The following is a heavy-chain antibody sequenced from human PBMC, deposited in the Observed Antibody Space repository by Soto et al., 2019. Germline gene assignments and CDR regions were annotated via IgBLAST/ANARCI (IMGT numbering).Heavy chain of an antibody. V-gene: IGHV1-69*01. CDR2: IIPLFRTV. J-gene: IGHJ6*02. CDR3: VPLQPSTIVGRPCVDV. Sequence: QVQLLQSGAEVKKPGSSVNVSCKTSGDTFSNYAITWVRQAPGQGLEWLGGIIPLFRTVNYAQTFQGRLTITADESTSTAYMELRSLRSADTAVYYCVPLQPSTIVGRPCVDVWGQGTTVTVSS. CDR1: GDTFSNYA. D-gene: IGHD6-6*01.